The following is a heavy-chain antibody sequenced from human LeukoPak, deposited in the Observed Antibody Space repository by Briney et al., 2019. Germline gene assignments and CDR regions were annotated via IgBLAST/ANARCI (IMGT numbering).Heavy chain of an antibody. CDR1: GFTFSSYG. D-gene: IGHD3-22*01. Sequence: PGGTLRLSCAASGFTFSSYGMSWVRQAPGKGLEWVSAISGSGGSTYYADSVKGRFTISRDNSKNTLYLQMNSLRAEDTAVYYCAKLIGDSSGYDDYWGQGTLVTVSS. CDR2: ISGSGGST. J-gene: IGHJ4*02. CDR3: AKLIGDSSGYDDY. V-gene: IGHV3-23*01.